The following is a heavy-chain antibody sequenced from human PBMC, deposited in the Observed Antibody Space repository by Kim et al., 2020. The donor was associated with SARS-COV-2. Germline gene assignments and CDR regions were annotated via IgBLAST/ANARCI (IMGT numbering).Heavy chain of an antibody. V-gene: IGHV3-48*01. CDR1: GFTFSAYD. Sequence: GGSLRLSCATSGFTFSAYDMNWVRQAPGKGLEWLSFITKSSTTIYYADSVEGRFTISRDNAKNSLFLQMNSLRAEDPALYYCVRDRMGGAFDMYGQGTM. D-gene: IGHD3-16*01. CDR3: VRDRMGGAFDM. CDR2: ITKSSTTI. J-gene: IGHJ3*02.